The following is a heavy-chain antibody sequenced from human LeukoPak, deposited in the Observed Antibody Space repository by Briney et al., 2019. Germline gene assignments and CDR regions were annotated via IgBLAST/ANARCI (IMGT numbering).Heavy chain of an antibody. V-gene: IGHV4-34*01. CDR3: ARGILAKGYFDL. Sequence: SETLSLTCAVYGGSFSDYYWSWIRQTPGEGLQWIGGIKYSGSTDYNPSLKSRVTMSVDTSKNQFSLKLISVTAADTAVYYCARGILAKGYFDLWGRDTLVTVSS. D-gene: IGHD3-3*01. CDR2: IKYSGST. J-gene: IGHJ2*01. CDR1: GGSFSDYY.